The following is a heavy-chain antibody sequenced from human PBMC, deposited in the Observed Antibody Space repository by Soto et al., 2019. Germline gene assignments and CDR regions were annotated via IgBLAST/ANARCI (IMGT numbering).Heavy chain of an antibody. CDR1: GYTFTSYG. CDR3: VRRHVSATGIDWFDP. V-gene: IGHV1-3*01. D-gene: IGHD6-13*01. Sequence: SVKVSCKASGYTFTSYGIHWVRQAPGQRLEWMGWINAANGDTKYSPKFQGRVTITRDTSASTAYMELSSLRSEDTAVYYCVRRHVSATGIDWFDPWGQGTLVTAPQ. CDR2: INAANGDT. J-gene: IGHJ5*02.